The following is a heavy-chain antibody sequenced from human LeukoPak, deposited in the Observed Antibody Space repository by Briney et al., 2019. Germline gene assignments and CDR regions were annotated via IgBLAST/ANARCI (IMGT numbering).Heavy chain of an antibody. D-gene: IGHD3-3*01. Sequence: SQTLSLTCAISGDSVSSNSAAWNWIRQSPSRGLEWLGRTYYGSKWYNDYAVSVKSRITINPDTSKNQFSLQLNSVTPEDTAVYYCARANYDFWSGYYGYYYYYGMDVWGQGTTVTVSS. CDR1: GDSVSSNSAA. J-gene: IGHJ6*02. CDR2: TYYGSKWYN. V-gene: IGHV6-1*01. CDR3: ARANYDFWSGYYGYYYYYGMDV.